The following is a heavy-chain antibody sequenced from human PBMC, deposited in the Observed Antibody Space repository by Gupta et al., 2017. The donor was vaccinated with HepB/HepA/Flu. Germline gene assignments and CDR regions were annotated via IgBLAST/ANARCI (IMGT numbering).Heavy chain of an antibody. V-gene: IGHV4-59*01. CDR3: ARLSGTRWFDP. CDR2: IYYSGST. CDR1: GGPISSYY. Sequence: QVQLQESGPGLVQPSETLSLTCTGSGGPISSYYWSWIRQPPGKGLEWIGYIYYSGSTNYNPSLKSRVTISVDTSKNQFSLKLSSVTAADTAVYYCARLSGTRWFDPWGQGTLVTVSS. D-gene: IGHD3-3*01. J-gene: IGHJ5*02.